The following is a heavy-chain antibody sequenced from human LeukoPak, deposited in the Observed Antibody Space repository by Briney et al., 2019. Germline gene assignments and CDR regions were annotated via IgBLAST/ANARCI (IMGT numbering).Heavy chain of an antibody. J-gene: IGHJ3*02. CDR1: GFTFSSYS. V-gene: IGHV3-21*01. CDR2: ISSSSSYI. CDR3: AKDLSPLVWFVSGSDAFDI. Sequence: GGSLRLSYAASGFTFSSYSMNWVRQAPGKGLEWVSSISSSSSYIYYADSVKGRFTISRDNSKNALYLQMNGLRAEDTAVYYCAKDLSPLVWFVSGSDAFDIWGQGTMVTVSS. D-gene: IGHD3-10*01.